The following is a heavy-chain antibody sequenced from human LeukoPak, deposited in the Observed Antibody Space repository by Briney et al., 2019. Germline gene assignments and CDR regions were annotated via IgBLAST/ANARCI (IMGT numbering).Heavy chain of an antibody. D-gene: IGHD6-6*01. CDR2: INPNSGGT. Sequence: ASVMVSCKASGYTFTGYYMHWVRQAPGQGLEWMGRINPNSGGTNYAQKFQGRVTMTRDTSISTAYMELSRLRSDDTAVYYCARGKSIAAHYYFDYWGQGTLVTVSS. J-gene: IGHJ4*02. CDR1: GYTFTGYY. V-gene: IGHV1-2*06. CDR3: ARGKSIAAHYYFDY.